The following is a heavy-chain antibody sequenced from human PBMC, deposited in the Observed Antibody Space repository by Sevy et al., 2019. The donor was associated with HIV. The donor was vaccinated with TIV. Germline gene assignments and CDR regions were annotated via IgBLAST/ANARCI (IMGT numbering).Heavy chain of an antibody. CDR2: IYPGDSDT. V-gene: IGHV5-51*01. J-gene: IGHJ4*02. D-gene: IGHD3-22*01. CDR1: GYSFITYW. Sequence: GESLKISCKASGYSFITYWIAWVRQMPGKGLEWMGIIYPGDSDTRYSPSFQGQVTISADKSISTAYLQWSSLKASDTAMYYCARQLLPSSITIDSSVAYWGQGTLVTVSS. CDR3: ARQLLPSSITIDSSVAY.